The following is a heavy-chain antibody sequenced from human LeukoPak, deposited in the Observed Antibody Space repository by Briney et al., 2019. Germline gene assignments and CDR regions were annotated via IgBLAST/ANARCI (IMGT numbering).Heavy chain of an antibody. CDR3: ARDRRIAANWFDP. V-gene: IGHV1-3*01. Sequence: ASVKVSCKASGYTFTNYAFHWVRQAPGQRLEWLGWINAGNDDTKYSQKFQGRVTITRDTSASTAYMELSSLRSEDTAVYYCARDRRIAANWFDPWGQGTLVTVSS. CDR1: GYTFTNYA. CDR2: INAGNDDT. J-gene: IGHJ5*02. D-gene: IGHD6-13*01.